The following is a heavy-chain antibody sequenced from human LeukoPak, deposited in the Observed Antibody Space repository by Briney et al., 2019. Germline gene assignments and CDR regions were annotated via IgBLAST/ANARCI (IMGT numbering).Heavy chain of an antibody. V-gene: IGHV3-74*01. CDR3: VRVGGYYFDY. Sequence: GGSLRLSCAASGFTFSSYWMYWVRQAPGKGLVWVSRITADGSTTTYADSVKGRFTISRDNAKNTLYLQMNSLGAEDTAVYYCVRVGGYYFDYWGQGTLVTVSS. CDR1: GFTFSSYW. CDR2: ITADGSTT. J-gene: IGHJ4*02. D-gene: IGHD1-26*01.